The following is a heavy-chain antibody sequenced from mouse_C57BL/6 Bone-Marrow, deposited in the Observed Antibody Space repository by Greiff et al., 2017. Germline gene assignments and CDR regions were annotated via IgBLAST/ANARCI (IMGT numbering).Heavy chain of an antibody. Sequence: VQLQQSGAELARPGASVKLSCKASGYTFTSYGISWVKQRTGQGLEWIGEIYPSSGNTYYNEKFKGKATLTADKSSSTAYMQLRSLTSEDSAVXFCASPPRSYAMDNGVQGTSATFSS. CDR1: GYTFTSYG. J-gene: IGHJ4*01. CDR2: IYPSSGNT. D-gene: IGHD1-1*01. CDR3: ASPPRSYAMDN. V-gene: IGHV1-81*01.